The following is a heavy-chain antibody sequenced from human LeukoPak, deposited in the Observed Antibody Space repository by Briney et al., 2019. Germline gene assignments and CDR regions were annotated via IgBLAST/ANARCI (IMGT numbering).Heavy chain of an antibody. CDR1: GGTFSSYA. CDR2: IIPIFGTA. CDR3: ARITHYYDTSGSNTFDY. D-gene: IGHD3-22*01. V-gene: IGHV1-69*05. J-gene: IGHJ4*02. Sequence: ASVKVSCKASGGTFSSYAISWVRQAPGQGLEWMGGIIPIFGTANYAQKFQGRVTMTRDTSISTAYMELSRLTSDDTAVYYCARITHYYDTSGSNTFDYWGQGTLVTVSS.